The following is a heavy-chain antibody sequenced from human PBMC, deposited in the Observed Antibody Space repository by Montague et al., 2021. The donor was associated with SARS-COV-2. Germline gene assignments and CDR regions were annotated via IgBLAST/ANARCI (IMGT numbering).Heavy chain of an antibody. CDR3: AGSPPGIAAAGTVAAFDI. CDR2: IYYSGST. CDR1: GGSISSSSYY. V-gene: IGHV4-39*01. Sequence: SETLSLTFTVSGGSISSSSYYWGWIRQPPGKGLEWIGSIYYSGSTYYNPSLKSRVTISVDTSKNQFSLKLSSVTAADTAVYYCAGSPPGIAAAGTVAAFDIGGQGTMVTVSS. D-gene: IGHD6-13*01. J-gene: IGHJ3*02.